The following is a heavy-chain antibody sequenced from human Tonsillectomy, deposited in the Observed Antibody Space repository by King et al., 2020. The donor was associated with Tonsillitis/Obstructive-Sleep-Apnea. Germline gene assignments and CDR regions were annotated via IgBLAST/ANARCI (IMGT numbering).Heavy chain of an antibody. CDR3: ARGYSWGRGEAFYI. Sequence: VQLVQSGSELKKPGASVKVSCKASGYTFTNNAMNWVRQAPGQGLEWMGWINTNTGNPMYAQGFTGRFVFSLDTSVSTAYLQISSLKAEDTAVYYCARGYSWGRGEAFYIWGQGTMVNVSS. J-gene: IGHJ3*02. CDR2: INTNTGNP. CDR1: GYTFTNNA. V-gene: IGHV7-4-1*02. D-gene: IGHD2-15*01.